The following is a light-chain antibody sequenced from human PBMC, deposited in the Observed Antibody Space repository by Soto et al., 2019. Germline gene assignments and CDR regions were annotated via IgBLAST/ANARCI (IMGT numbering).Light chain of an antibody. CDR3: QQYGSSSWT. V-gene: IGKV3-20*01. CDR1: QSVRSSY. CDR2: GAS. J-gene: IGKJ1*01. Sequence: EIVLTQSPGTLSLSPGERATLSCRASQSVRSSYLAWYQHKPGQAPRLLIYGASSRATGIPDRFSVSGSGTDFTLTISRLEPEDFAVYYCQQYGSSSWTFGQGTKVDVK.